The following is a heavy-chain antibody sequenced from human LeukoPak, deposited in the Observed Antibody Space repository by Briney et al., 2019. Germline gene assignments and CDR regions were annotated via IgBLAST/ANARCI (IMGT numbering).Heavy chain of an antibody. CDR1: GFTFGDYA. CDR3: AKERTYYDFWSGYPDYYYYGMDV. J-gene: IGHJ6*02. CDR2: ISGSGGST. D-gene: IGHD3-3*01. V-gene: IGHV3-23*01. Sequence: GGSLRLSCTASGFTFGDYAMSWVRQAPGKGLEWVSAISGSGGSTYYADSVKGRFTISRDNSKNTLYLQMNSLRAEDTAVYYCAKERTYYDFWSGYPDYYYYGMDVWGQGTTVTVSS.